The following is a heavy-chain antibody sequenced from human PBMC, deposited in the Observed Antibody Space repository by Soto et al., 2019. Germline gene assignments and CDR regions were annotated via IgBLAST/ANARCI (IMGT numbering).Heavy chain of an antibody. CDR1: GGSFSGYY. CDR2: INHSGST. CDR3: ARGRGYYGSGRQNWFDP. J-gene: IGHJ5*02. D-gene: IGHD3-10*01. V-gene: IGHV4-34*01. Sequence: SETLSLTCAVYGGSFSGYYWSWIRQPPGKGLEWIGEINHSGSTNYNPSLKSRVTISVDTSKNQFSLKLSSVTAADTAVYYCARGRGYYGSGRQNWFDPWGQGTLVTVSS.